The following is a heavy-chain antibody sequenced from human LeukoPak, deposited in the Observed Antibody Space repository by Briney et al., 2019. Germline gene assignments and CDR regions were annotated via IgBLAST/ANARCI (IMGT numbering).Heavy chain of an antibody. J-gene: IGHJ5*02. CDR3: ARGGGYCTNNVCPPWFDP. Sequence: SETLSLTCSVYGGSFSGFYWNWIRQPPGKGLEWIGEINHSGSTHYSPSLKSRLSISVDPSKNQFSMKLSSVTAADTAVYYCARGGGYCTNNVCPPWFDPWGQGALVTVSS. CDR1: GGSFSGFY. D-gene: IGHD2-8*01. V-gene: IGHV4-34*01. CDR2: INHSGST.